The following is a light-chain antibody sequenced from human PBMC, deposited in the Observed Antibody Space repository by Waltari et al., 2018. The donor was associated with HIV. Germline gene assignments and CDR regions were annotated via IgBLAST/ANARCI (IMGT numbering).Light chain of an antibody. CDR1: SSDVGAYNY. CDR3: CSYAGIWGV. J-gene: IGLJ1*01. V-gene: IGLV2-11*01. Sequence: QSALTQPRSVSGSPGQSVTISCTGTSSDVGAYNYVSWYQQHPGNAPKLMIYDVNKRPPGVPDRFSGSKSGNPSSLKISGLQADDESDYYCCSYAGIWGVFGTGTKVTVL. CDR2: DVN.